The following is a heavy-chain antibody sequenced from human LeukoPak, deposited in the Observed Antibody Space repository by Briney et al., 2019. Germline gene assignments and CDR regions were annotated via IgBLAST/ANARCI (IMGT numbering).Heavy chain of an antibody. V-gene: IGHV4-59*01. CDR2: IYYSGTT. CDR3: ARGANWGSPDY. D-gene: IGHD7-27*01. J-gene: IGHJ4*02. CDR1: GGSISSDY. Sequence: PSETLSLTCTVSGGSISSDYWSWIRQSPGKGLEWIGYIYYSGTTSYNPSLKSRVTISLDTSKNQFSLQLSSVTAADTAVYYCARGANWGSPDYWGQGNLVTVSS.